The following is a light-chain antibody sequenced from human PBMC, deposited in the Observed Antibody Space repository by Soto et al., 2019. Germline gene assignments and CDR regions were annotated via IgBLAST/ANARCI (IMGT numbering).Light chain of an antibody. Sequence: EIVLTQSPGTLSLSPGERATLSCRASQSVSSSYLAWSQQKPGQAPRLLIYGASNRATGIPARFSGSGSATDFTLTISSLEPEDFAVYYCQQRSSWITFGQGTRLEIK. CDR2: GAS. J-gene: IGKJ5*01. CDR3: QQRSSWIT. V-gene: IGKV3D-20*02. CDR1: QSVSSSY.